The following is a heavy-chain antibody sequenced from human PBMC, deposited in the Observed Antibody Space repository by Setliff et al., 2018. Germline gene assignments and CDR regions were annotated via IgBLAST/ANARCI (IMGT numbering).Heavy chain of an antibody. CDR3: ARTGTYRYSDY. CDR1: GDSMNSGVYY. D-gene: IGHD1-1*01. Sequence: PSETLSLTCKVSGDSMNSGVYYWAWIRQPPGKGLEWIGRIYSGGTTYYNSSLKSRVTISVDTSKSQFSLRLNSVTAADTAVYYCARTGTYRYSDYWGRGTLVTVSS. J-gene: IGHJ4*02. V-gene: IGHV4-39*01. CDR2: IYSGGTT.